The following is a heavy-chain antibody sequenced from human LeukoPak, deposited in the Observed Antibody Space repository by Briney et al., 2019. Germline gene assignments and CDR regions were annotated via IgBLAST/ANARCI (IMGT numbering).Heavy chain of an antibody. J-gene: IGHJ4*02. CDR1: GYTFTGYY. CDR3: ARCRRRYYDSGTLDY. V-gene: IGHV1-2*02. D-gene: IGHD3-10*01. CDR2: INPNSGGT. Sequence: GASVKVSCKASGYTFTGYYMHWVRQAPGQGLEWMGWINPNSGGTNYAQKFQGRVTMTRDTSISTAYMELRRLRSHDTAVYYCARCRRRYYDSGTLDYWGQGTLVTVSS.